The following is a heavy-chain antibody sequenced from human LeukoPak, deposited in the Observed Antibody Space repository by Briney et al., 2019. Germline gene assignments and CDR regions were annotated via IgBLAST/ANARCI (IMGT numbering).Heavy chain of an antibody. J-gene: IGHJ5*02. Sequence: GGSLRLSCAASGFTFSSYAMYWVRQAPGKGLEWVAFIRSDGRNKYNADYVKGRFTISRDNSENTLYLQMNSLRPEDTAVYYCAKGLGSCSGGSCFPWGQGTLVTVSS. V-gene: IGHV3-30*02. CDR3: AKGLGSCSGGSCFP. D-gene: IGHD2-15*01. CDR2: IRSDGRNK. CDR1: GFTFSSYA.